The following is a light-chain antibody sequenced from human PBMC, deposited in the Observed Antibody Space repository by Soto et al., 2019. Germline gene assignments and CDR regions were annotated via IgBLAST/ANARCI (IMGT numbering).Light chain of an antibody. CDR1: QTVSGSY. Sequence: EIVLTQSPGTLSLSPGERATLSCRASQTVSGSYLAWYQQKPGQAPRLLISGTSSRATGIPDRFSGSGAGTDFTLTISRLEPEDFAVYYCQQYGTTPWTFGQGTKVDIK. J-gene: IGKJ1*01. CDR3: QQYGTTPWT. V-gene: IGKV3-20*01. CDR2: GTS.